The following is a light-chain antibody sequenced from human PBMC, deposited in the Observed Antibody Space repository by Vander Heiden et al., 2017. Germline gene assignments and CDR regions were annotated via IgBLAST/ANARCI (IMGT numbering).Light chain of an antibody. CDR2: GGS. J-gene: IGLJ2*01. Sequence: QSVLTQPPSVSGAPVQRVTISCTGSCSNITAGCGGPWYQQRPGTAPKVLIYGGSDRPPGVPARVSGSKSDTSASLAITGLQAEDEADYYCQSYDNSLSASVFGGGTKLTVL. CDR3: QSYDNSLSASV. CDR1: CSNITAGCG. V-gene: IGLV1-40*01.